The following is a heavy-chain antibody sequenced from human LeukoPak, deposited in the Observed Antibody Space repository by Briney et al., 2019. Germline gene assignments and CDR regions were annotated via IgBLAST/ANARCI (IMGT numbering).Heavy chain of an antibody. CDR1: GGTFSSYA. V-gene: IGHV1-69*04. Sequence: SVRVSCKASGGTFSSYAISWVRQAPGQGLEWMGRIIPILGIANYAQKFQGRVTITADKSTSTAYMELSSLRSEDTAVYYCASGITGTTDAFDIWGQGTIVSVSS. J-gene: IGHJ3*02. CDR3: ASGITGTTDAFDI. CDR2: IIPILGIA. D-gene: IGHD1-7*01.